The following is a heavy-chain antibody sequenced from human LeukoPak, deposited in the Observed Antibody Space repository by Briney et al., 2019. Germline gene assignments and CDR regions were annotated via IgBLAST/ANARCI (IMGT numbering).Heavy chain of an antibody. CDR2: IYYSGST. CDR1: GGSISSSSYY. Sequence: SETLSLTCTVSGGSISSSSYYWSWIRQHPGKGLEWIGYIYYSGSTYYNPSLKSRVTISVDTSKNQFSLKLSSVTAADTAVYYCARDRPGNWNGYWYFDLWGRGTLVTVSS. J-gene: IGHJ2*01. V-gene: IGHV4-31*03. CDR3: ARDRPGNWNGYWYFDL. D-gene: IGHD1-1*01.